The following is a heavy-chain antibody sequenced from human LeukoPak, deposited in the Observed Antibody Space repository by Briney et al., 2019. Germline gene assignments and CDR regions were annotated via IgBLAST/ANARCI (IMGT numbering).Heavy chain of an antibody. D-gene: IGHD3-3*01. Sequence: SVKVSCKASGGTFSSYAISWVRQAPGQGLEWMGGIIPIFGTANYAQKFQDRVTITADKSTSTAYMELSSLRSEDTAVYFCAGIPVFGVVLHQEPVWGKGTTVTVSS. CDR2: IIPIFGTA. V-gene: IGHV1-69*06. CDR1: GGTFSSYA. J-gene: IGHJ6*04. CDR3: AGIPVFGVVLHQEPV.